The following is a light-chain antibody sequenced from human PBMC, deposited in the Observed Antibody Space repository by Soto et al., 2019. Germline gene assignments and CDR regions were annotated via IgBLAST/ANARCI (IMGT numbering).Light chain of an antibody. CDR3: QQRSNWIT. CDR1: QSVSSH. V-gene: IGKV3-11*01. J-gene: IGKJ5*01. CDR2: DAS. Sequence: EIVLTQSPATLSLSPGERATLSCRASQSVSSHLAWYQQKPGQAPRLLIYDASNRATSIPARFSGSGSGTDFTLTISSLEPEDFAVYYCQQRSNWITFGQGTRLEIK.